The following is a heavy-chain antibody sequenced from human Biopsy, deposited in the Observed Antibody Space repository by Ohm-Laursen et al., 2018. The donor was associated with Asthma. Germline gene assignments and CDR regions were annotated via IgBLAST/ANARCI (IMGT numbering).Heavy chain of an antibody. Sequence: SLRLSCAASGFNFSYYSMIWVRQAPGTGLEWVAAISSGSDYIFYADSVKGRFTISRDNAKNSLYLQMNSLRAEDTAVYYCAKAERYFDWYWFDSWGQGTLVTVSS. V-gene: IGHV3-21*01. CDR3: AKAERYFDWYWFDS. CDR1: GFNFSYYS. J-gene: IGHJ5*01. CDR2: ISSGSDYI. D-gene: IGHD3-9*01.